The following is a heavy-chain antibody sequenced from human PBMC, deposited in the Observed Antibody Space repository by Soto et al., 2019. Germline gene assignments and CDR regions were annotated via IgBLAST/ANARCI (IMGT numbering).Heavy chain of an antibody. CDR3: ARWGSGGMDV. D-gene: IGHD6-19*01. V-gene: IGHV5-10-1*01. Sequence: EVQLVQSGAEVKKPGESLRISCKGSGYSFTNYWISWVRQMPGKGLEWMGRIDPSDSYTNYSPSFQGHVPISADKSISTAYLQGSSLKDSDTAMYYCARWGSGGMDVWGQGTTVTVSS. J-gene: IGHJ6*02. CDR2: IDPSDSYT. CDR1: GYSFTNYW.